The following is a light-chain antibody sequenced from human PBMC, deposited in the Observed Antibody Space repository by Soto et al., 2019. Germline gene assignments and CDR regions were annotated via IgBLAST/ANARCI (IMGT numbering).Light chain of an antibody. CDR1: QSISSS. Sequence: GDRVTITCRASQSISSSLAWYHQKPGTAPKLLIYDASSLERGVPSRFSGSGSGTESTLTISSLQPDDFATYYCQQYGGFSRTFGQGTKV. CDR2: DAS. V-gene: IGKV1-5*01. CDR3: QQYGGFSRT. J-gene: IGKJ1*01.